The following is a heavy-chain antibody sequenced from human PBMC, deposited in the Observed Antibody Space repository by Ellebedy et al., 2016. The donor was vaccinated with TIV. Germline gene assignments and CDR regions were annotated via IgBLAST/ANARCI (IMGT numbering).Heavy chain of an antibody. CDR1: GFTFSAYA. J-gene: IGHJ4*02. CDR2: INDRGDST. D-gene: IGHD2-2*01. V-gene: IGHV3-23*01. CDR3: AKAGPIENSTRRGLLD. Sequence: GESLKISCAASGFTFSAYAMSWVRQAPGKGLEWVASINDRGDSTIYADYVQGRFTFSRDNSHNALYLQMSSLRVEDTAVYFCAKAGPIENSTRRGLLDWGQGTLVTVSP.